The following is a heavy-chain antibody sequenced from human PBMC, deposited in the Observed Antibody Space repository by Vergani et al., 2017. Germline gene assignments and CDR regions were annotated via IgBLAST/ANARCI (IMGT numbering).Heavy chain of an antibody. CDR1: GASIRSSNYY. D-gene: IGHD4-23*01. V-gene: IGHV4-31*03. Sequence: QLQESGPGLVKPSATLSLTCSVSGASIRSSNYYWGWIRQHPGKGLEWIGYIYYSGSTYYNPSLKSRVTISVDTSKNQFSLKLSSVTAADTAVYYCARDSDTGVDYWGQGTLVTVSS. CDR3: ARDSDTGVDY. CDR2: IYYSGST. J-gene: IGHJ4*02.